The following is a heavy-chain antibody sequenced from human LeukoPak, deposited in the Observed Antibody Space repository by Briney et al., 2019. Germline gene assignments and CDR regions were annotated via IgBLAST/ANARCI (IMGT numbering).Heavy chain of an antibody. V-gene: IGHV1-18*04. J-gene: IGHJ2*01. Sequence: ASVKVSCKASGYTFINYGFTWVRQAPGQGLEWMGWISGYNGNTNYLQKFQGRVTMTTDTSTNTVYMELRSPNSDDTAVYYCARVSTNSRVGGYDPQWYFDLWGRGTLVTVSS. CDR3: ARVSTNSRVGGYDPQWYFDL. CDR1: GYTFINYG. D-gene: IGHD5-12*01. CDR2: ISGYNGNT.